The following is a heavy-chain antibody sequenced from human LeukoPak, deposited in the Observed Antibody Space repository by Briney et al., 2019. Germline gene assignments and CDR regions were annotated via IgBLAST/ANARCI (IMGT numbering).Heavy chain of an antibody. D-gene: IGHD3-16*02. Sequence: NPSETLSLTCRVYGGSFSGYYWSWIRQSPGRRLEWLGEINHSGSTNYHPSLRSRLTISVDKSNNKFSLNMTSVTAADTAVYFCARRTPGLYFGAFYYYMDIWGKGATVIISS. CDR2: INHSGST. CDR1: GGSFSGYY. V-gene: IGHV4-34*01. J-gene: IGHJ6*03. CDR3: ARRTPGLYFGAFYYYMDI.